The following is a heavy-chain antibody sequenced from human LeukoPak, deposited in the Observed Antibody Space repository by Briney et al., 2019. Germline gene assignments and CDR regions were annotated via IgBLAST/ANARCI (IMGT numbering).Heavy chain of an antibody. CDR2: INHSGST. D-gene: IGHD6-19*01. J-gene: IGHJ4*02. V-gene: IGHV4-34*01. Sequence: PSETLSLTCAVYGGSFSGYYWSWIRQPPGKGLEWIGEINHSGSTNYNPSLKSRVTISVDTSKNQFSLKLSSVTAADTAVYYCARAIRYSSGWYGTYYFDYWGQGTLVTVSS. CDR3: ARAIRYSSGWYGTYYFDY. CDR1: GGSFSGYY.